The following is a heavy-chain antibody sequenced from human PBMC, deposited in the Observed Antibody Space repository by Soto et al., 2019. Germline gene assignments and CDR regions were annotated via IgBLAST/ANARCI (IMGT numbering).Heavy chain of an antibody. CDR2: ISGSGGST. D-gene: IGHD1-26*01. Sequence: GGSLRLSCAASGFTFSNYAMSWVRQAPGKGLEWVSSISGSGGSTYYADSVKGRFTISRDNSKNTLYLQMNSLRAEDTAVYYCAKDGGFIVGAIILGREDVWGQGTTVTVSS. V-gene: IGHV3-23*01. CDR3: AKDGGFIVGAIILGREDV. CDR1: GFTFSNYA. J-gene: IGHJ6*02.